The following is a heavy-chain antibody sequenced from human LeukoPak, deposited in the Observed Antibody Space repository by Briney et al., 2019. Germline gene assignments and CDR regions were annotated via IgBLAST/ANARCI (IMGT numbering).Heavy chain of an antibody. CDR3: ASLYCSGGTSYGMAVFDI. CDR2: IKQDGSEK. V-gene: IGHV3-7*03. Sequence: GGSLRLSCAASGFTFSSYWMSWVRQAPGKGLEWVANIKQDGSEKYYVDSVKGRFTISRDNAKNSLYLQMNSLRAEDTALYHCASLYCSGGTSYGMAVFDIGGQGKMATVSS. CDR1: GFTFSSYW. D-gene: IGHD2-15*01. J-gene: IGHJ3*02.